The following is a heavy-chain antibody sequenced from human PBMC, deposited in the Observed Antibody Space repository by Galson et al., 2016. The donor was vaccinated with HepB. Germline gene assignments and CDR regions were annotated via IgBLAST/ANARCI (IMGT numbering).Heavy chain of an antibody. J-gene: IGHJ6*02. Sequence: SLRLSCAASGLAVSNNYMSWVRQAPGKGLEGVSVIYSGGSIQYADSVKGRFTISRDNSKNTLYLQMNSLRAEDTAVYYCATSPSRGVWGQGTTVTVSS. CDR3: ATSPSRGV. D-gene: IGHD2-2*01. V-gene: IGHV3-53*01. CDR2: IYSGGSI. CDR1: GLAVSNNY.